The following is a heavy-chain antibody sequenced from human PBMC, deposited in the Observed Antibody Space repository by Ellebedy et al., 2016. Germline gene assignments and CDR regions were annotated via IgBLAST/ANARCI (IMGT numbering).Heavy chain of an antibody. V-gene: IGHV4-59*02. CDR3: AKWNGAWNAFDV. D-gene: IGHD1-1*01. J-gene: IGHJ3*01. CDR2: VFHTGTT. CDR1: GGSVSSDY. Sequence: SETLSLTCNVFGGSVSSDYWNWMRRPPGKGLEWIGYVFHTGTTNYSPSLKSRVTMSVDTSKSQFSLGLMSVTAADTAVYYCAKWNGAWNAFDVWGLGTMVTVSS.